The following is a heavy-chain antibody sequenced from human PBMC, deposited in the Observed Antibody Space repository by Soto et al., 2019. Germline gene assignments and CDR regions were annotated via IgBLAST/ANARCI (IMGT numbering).Heavy chain of an antibody. CDR1: GYTFTGYY. D-gene: IGHD3-10*01. CDR3: ARDGYMVRGVMDSYYYYGMDV. CDR2: INPNSGGT. V-gene: IGHV1-2*04. Sequence: VASVKVSCKASGYTFTGYYMHWVRQAPGQGLEWMGWINPNSGGTNYAQKFQGWVTMTRDTSISTAYMELSRLRSDDTAVYYCARDGYMVRGVMDSYYYYGMDVWGQGTTVTVSS. J-gene: IGHJ6*02.